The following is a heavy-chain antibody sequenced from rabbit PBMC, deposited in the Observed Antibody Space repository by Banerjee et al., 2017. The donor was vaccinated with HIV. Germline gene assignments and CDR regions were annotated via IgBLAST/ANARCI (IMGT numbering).Heavy chain of an antibody. CDR1: GFSFSDSYY. Sequence: QSLEESGGDLVKPGASLTLTCRTSGFSFSDSYYMCWVRQAPGKGLEWIGCIYTGDGVTYYATWAKGRFTISKTSSTTVTLQMTSLTAADTATYFCARGYGDYGYWGYATWGPGTLVTVS. D-gene: IGHD2-1*01. V-gene: IGHV1S40*01. CDR3: ARGYGDYGYWGYAT. J-gene: IGHJ6*01. CDR2: IYTGDGVT.